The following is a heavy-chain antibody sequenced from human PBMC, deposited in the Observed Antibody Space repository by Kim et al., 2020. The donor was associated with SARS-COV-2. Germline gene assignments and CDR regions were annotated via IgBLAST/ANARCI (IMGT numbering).Heavy chain of an antibody. D-gene: IGHD3-9*01. CDR3: ASSYYDILTGYYSLFDY. J-gene: IGHJ4*02. V-gene: IGHV1-46*01. Sequence: FQGRVTMTRDTSTSTVYMELSSLRSEDTAVYYCASSYYDILTGYYSLFDYWGQGTLVTVSS.